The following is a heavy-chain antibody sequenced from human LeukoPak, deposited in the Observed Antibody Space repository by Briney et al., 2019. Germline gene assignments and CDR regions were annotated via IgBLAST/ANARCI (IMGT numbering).Heavy chain of an antibody. D-gene: IGHD1-26*01. Sequence: PSETLSLTCTVSGASVGSAGYYWRWIRQPPGGGLEWIGYIYYISNTNYNPSLKSRVTMSVDPSKNQFSLKLNSVTAADTAVYYCARTQSQSGSYRYYFGYWGQGNLVTVSS. CDR2: IYYISNT. J-gene: IGHJ4*02. CDR3: ARTQSQSGSYRYYFGY. CDR1: GASVGSAGYY. V-gene: IGHV4-61*08.